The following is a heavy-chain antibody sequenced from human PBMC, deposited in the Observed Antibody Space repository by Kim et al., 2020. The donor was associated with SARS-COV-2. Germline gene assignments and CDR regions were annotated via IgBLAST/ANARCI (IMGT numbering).Heavy chain of an antibody. V-gene: IGHV5-51*01. CDR1: GYSFTSYW. Sequence: GESLKISCKGSGYSFTSYWIGWVRQMPGKGLEWMGIIYPGDSDTRYSPSFQGQVTISADKSISTAYLQWSSLKASDTAMYYCARGEGVRYFDWLLQGDYYGMDVWGQGTTVTVSS. D-gene: IGHD3-9*01. CDR3: ARGEGVRYFDWLLQGDYYGMDV. CDR2: IYPGDSDT. J-gene: IGHJ6*02.